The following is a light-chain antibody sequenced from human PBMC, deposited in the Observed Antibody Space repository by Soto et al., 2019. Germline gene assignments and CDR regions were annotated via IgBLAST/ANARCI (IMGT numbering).Light chain of an antibody. CDR2: DVN. V-gene: IGLV2-14*01. CDR1: SSDVGGYNY. CDR3: SSYTSSSPLG. Sequence: QSVLTQPASVSGSPGQSITISCTGTSSDVGGYNYVSWYQQHPGKAPKLMIYDVNNRPSGVSNRFSGSKSGNTASLTISGLQAEDEDAYYCSSYTSSSPLGFGGGTKVTVL. J-gene: IGLJ3*02.